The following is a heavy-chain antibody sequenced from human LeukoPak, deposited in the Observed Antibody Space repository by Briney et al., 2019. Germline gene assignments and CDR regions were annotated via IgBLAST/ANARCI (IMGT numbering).Heavy chain of an antibody. CDR3: ARRNRYCSGGSCCVSDY. V-gene: IGHV4-34*01. D-gene: IGHD2-15*01. J-gene: IGHJ4*02. CDR2: INHSGST. CDR1: GGSFSGYY. Sequence: SETLSLTCAVYGGSFSGYYWSWIRQPPGKGLEWIGEINHSGSTNYNPSLKSRVTISVDTSKNQFSLKLSSVTAADTAVYYCARRNRYCSGGSCCVSDYWGQGTLVTVSS.